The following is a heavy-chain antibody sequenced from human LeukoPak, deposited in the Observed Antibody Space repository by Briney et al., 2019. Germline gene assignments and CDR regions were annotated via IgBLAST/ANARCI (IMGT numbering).Heavy chain of an antibody. V-gene: IGHV3-9*01. CDR3: ASTKRWRFGELLWDY. D-gene: IGHD3-10*01. J-gene: IGHJ4*02. CDR1: GFTFDDYA. Sequence: QPGRSLRLSCAASGFTFDDYAMHWVRQAPGKGLEWVSGISWNSGSIGYADSVKGRFTISRDNAKNSLYLQMNSLRAEDTAVYYCASTKRWRFGELLWDYWGQGTLVTVSS. CDR2: ISWNSGSI.